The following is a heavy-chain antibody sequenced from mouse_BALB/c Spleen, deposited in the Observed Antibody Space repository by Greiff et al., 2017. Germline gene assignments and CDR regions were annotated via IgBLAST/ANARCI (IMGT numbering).Heavy chain of an antibody. CDR3: ARSNGNPYAMDY. J-gene: IGHJ4*01. Sequence: DVKLVESGGGLVQPGGSRKLSCAASGFTFSSFGMHWVRQAPEKGLEWVAYISSGSSTIYYADTVKGRFTISRDNPKNTLFLQMTSLRSEDTAMYYCARSNGNPYAMDYWGQGTSVTVSS. D-gene: IGHD2-1*01. CDR1: GFTFSSFG. CDR2: ISSGSSTI. V-gene: IGHV5-17*02.